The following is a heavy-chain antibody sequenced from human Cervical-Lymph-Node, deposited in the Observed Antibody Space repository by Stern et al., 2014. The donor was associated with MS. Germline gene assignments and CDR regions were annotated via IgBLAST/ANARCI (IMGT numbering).Heavy chain of an antibody. D-gene: IGHD2-15*01. J-gene: IGHJ5*01. CDR1: GYRLSGVE. CDR3: ARSSCSGADECYLNWFDS. Sequence: VQLVESGAGVKKPGASVKVSCKASGYRLSGVEIHWLRQAPGQGLEWMGRINPYTGAAEYAQKFQGRVTMTRDTSISTAYMEFSRLTSDDTAVYYCARSSCSGADECYLNWFDSWGQGTLVTVSS. V-gene: IGHV1-2*02. CDR2: INPYTGAA.